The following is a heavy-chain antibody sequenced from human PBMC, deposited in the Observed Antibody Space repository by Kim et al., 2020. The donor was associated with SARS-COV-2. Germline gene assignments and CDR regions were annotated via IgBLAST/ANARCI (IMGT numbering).Heavy chain of an antibody. CDR3: ARVYFNRGYYYYYMDV. CDR1: GYTFTSYA. D-gene: IGHD2-8*01. V-gene: IGHV7-4-1*02. Sequence: ASVKVSCKASGYTFTSYAMNWVRQAPGQGLEWMGWINTNTGNPTYAQAFTARFVFSLDTSVSTAYLQISSLKAEDTAVYYCARVYFNRGYYYYYMDVWGKGTTVTVSS. J-gene: IGHJ6*03. CDR2: INTNTGNP.